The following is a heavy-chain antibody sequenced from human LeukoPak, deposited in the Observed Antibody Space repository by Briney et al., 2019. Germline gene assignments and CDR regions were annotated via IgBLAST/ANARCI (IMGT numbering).Heavy chain of an antibody. Sequence: SVKVSCKASGGTFSSYAISWVRQAPGQGLEWMGGIIPIFGTANYAQKFQGRVTITADKSTSTAYMELSSLRSEDTAVYYCARALHLELHSYLDSWGQGTLVTVSS. J-gene: IGHJ4*02. D-gene: IGHD1-1*01. CDR1: GGTFSSYA. CDR2: IIPIFGTA. V-gene: IGHV1-69*06. CDR3: ARALHLELHSYLDS.